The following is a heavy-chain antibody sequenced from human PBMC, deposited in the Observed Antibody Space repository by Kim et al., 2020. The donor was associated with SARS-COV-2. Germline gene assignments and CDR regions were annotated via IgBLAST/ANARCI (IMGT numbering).Heavy chain of an antibody. Sequence: SETLSLTCTVSGGSISSYYWSWIRQPPGKGLEWIGYIYYSGSTNYNPSLKSRVTISVYTSKNQFSLKLSSVTAADTAVYYCARDLRLYYYDSSGYASYGMDVWGQGTTVTVSS. CDR2: IYYSGST. CDR1: GGSISSYY. V-gene: IGHV4-59*01. D-gene: IGHD3-22*01. J-gene: IGHJ6*02. CDR3: ARDLRLYYYDSSGYASYGMDV.